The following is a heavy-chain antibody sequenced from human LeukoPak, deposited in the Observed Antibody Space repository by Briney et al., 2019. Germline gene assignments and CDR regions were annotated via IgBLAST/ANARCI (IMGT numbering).Heavy chain of an antibody. J-gene: IGHJ3*02. CDR1: GGSISSGGYS. D-gene: IGHD4-17*01. CDR2: IYHSGST. V-gene: IGHV4-30-2*01. Sequence: SETLSLTCAVSGGSISSGGYSWSWIRQPPGKGLEWIGYIYHSGSTYYNPSLKSRVTISVDRSKNQFSLKLSSVTAADTAVYYCARDRGVTTGDVGAFDIWGQGTMVTVSS. CDR3: ARDRGVTTGDVGAFDI.